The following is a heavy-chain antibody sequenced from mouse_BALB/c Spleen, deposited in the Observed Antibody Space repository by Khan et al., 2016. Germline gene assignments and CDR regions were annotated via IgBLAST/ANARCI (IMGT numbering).Heavy chain of an antibody. CDR2: IKTYSGEP. CDR3: ARRRQLDLYYAMDY. J-gene: IGHJ4*01. CDR1: GCNFQNYG. Sequence: QIQLVQSGPEMKKPGETVKISCKASGCNFQNYGMNWVKQTPGKGLKWMGWIKTYSGEPTYADDFKGRFAFSLEASDSTAYLQINNLTNEDMATYFCARRRQLDLYYAMDYCGQGTSVTVSS. D-gene: IGHD6-1*01. V-gene: IGHV9-1*02.